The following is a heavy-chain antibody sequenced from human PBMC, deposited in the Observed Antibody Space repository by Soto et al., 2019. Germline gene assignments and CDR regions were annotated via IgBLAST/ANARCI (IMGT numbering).Heavy chain of an antibody. Sequence: GEFLKISCKGSGDNVNSYWIGCVRQMPGKGLEWMGILYPADSESKYSPSFEGQVTISADKSISTACLLWSSLKASDTAIYLCAIRNNYRSDYWAQGTLVTVSS. D-gene: IGHD4-4*01. CDR1: GDNVNSYW. CDR2: LYPADSES. CDR3: AIRNNYRSDY. J-gene: IGHJ4*02. V-gene: IGHV5-51*01.